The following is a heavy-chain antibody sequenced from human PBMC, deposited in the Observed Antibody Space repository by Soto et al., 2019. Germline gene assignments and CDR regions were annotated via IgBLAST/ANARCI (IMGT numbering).Heavy chain of an antibody. D-gene: IGHD1-1*01. CDR3: ARDGTYNWV. V-gene: IGHV3-66*01. CDR2: IYSGGAT. CDR1: GFTVSNNY. J-gene: IGHJ4*02. Sequence: EVQLVESGGGLVQPGGSLRLSCAASGFTVSNNYMRWVRQAPGKGLEWVSLIYSGGATYYADSVKGRFTISRDNSKNPLYLPMNSLRAEDTAVYYCARDGTYNWVGGQGILVTVSS.